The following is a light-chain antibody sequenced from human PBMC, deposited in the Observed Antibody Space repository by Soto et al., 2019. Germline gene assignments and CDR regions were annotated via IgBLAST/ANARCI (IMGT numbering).Light chain of an antibody. Sequence: QSALTQPPSASGTPGQRVTISCSGSSSNIEKNYAYWYQQVPGSAPKVLIYRNSERPSGVPDRFSGSKSGTSAYLAISGLRSEDEAVYYCVAWDDIVSGRVFGGGTKVTVL. J-gene: IGLJ3*02. V-gene: IGLV1-47*01. CDR3: VAWDDIVSGRV. CDR2: RNS. CDR1: SSNIEKNY.